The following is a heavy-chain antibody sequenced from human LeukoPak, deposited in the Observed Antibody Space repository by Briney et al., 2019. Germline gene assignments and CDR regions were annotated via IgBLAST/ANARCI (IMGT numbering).Heavy chain of an antibody. J-gene: IGHJ6*03. V-gene: IGHV1-8*03. CDR3: ARAIFGVVPSRLYYYYYYMDV. CDR2: MNPNSGNT. D-gene: IGHD3-3*01. Sequence: GASVKVSCKASGYTFTGYYMHWVRQATGQGLEWMGWMNPNSGNTGYAQKFQGRVTITRNTSISTAYMELSSLRSEDTAVYYCARAIFGVVPSRLYYYYYYMDVWGKGTTVTVSS. CDR1: GYTFTGYY.